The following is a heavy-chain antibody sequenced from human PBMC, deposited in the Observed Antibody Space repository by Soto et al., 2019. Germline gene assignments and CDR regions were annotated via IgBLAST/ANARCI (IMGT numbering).Heavy chain of an antibody. D-gene: IGHD5-18*01. CDR2: ISGSGSST. V-gene: IGHV3-23*01. CDR3: AKERYSSGPTHFDY. CDR1: GGTLSSYS. Sequence: PSGTLRRSWAASGGTLSSYSMCWVWHAPGRGLECVSAISGSGSSTYYAHSVKGRITVSRDNSKHTLYLQMNSLRAEATAVYYCAKERYSSGPTHFDYWGQGTLVTVSS. J-gene: IGHJ4*02.